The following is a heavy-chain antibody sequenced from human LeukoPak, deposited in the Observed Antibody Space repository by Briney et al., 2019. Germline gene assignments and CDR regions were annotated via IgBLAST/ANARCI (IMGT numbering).Heavy chain of an antibody. V-gene: IGHV4-59*08. D-gene: IGHD6-19*01. CDR2: IYYTGST. J-gene: IGHJ4*02. CDR3: AAYRIAVAGSFDY. CDR1: GASISGHY. Sequence: PSETLSLTCTVTGASISGHYWSWTRQSPEKGLEWIGYIYYTGSTNYNPSLKSRVTISVDTSKKQFSLRLTSVTAADTAVYYCAAYRIAVAGSFDYWGQGTLVSVSS.